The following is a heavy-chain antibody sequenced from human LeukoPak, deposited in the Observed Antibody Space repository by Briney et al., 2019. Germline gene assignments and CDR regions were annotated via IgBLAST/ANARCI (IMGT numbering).Heavy chain of an antibody. D-gene: IGHD3-22*01. CDR1: GFAFSAYS. CDR2: ISSNGDIK. V-gene: IGHV3-64D*06. Sequence: GGSLRLSCSASGFAFSAYSMHWVRQASGKGLEYVSTISSNGDIKHYADSVKGRFTISRDNAKNTLYLQMSSLRAEDTAFYYCPYDSNGYDAFGIWGQGTKVTVSS. CDR3: PYDSNGYDAFGI. J-gene: IGHJ3*02.